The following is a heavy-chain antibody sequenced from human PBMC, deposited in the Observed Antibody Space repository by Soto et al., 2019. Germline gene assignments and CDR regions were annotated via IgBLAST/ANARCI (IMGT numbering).Heavy chain of an antibody. CDR1: GFTFSSYS. J-gene: IGHJ4*02. Sequence: EVQLVESGGGLVQPGGSPRLSCAASGFTFSSYSMNWVRQAPGKGLEWVSYISSSSSTIYYADSVKGRFTISRDNAKNSLYLQMNSLRDEDTAVYYCARDSKRAYYYDSSSSDYWGQGTLVTVSS. D-gene: IGHD3-22*01. CDR3: ARDSKRAYYYDSSSSDY. V-gene: IGHV3-48*02. CDR2: ISSSSSTI.